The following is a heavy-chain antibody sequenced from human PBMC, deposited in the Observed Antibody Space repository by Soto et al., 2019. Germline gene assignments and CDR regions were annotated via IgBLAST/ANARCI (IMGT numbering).Heavy chain of an antibody. CDR2: IYYSGST. D-gene: IGHD3-22*01. J-gene: IGHJ3*02. Sequence: SETLSLTCTVSGGSVSSGSYYWSWIRQPPGKGLEWIGYIYYSGSTNYNPSLKSRVTISVDTSKNQFSLKLSSVTAADTAVYYCAREGYYDSSGYYYVPDAFDIWGQGTMVTVSS. V-gene: IGHV4-61*01. CDR3: AREGYYDSSGYYYVPDAFDI. CDR1: GGSVSSGSYY.